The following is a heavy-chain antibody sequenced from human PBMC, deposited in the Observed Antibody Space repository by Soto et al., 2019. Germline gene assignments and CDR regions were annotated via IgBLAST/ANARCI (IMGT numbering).Heavy chain of an antibody. V-gene: IGHV1-8*02. Sequence: ASVKVSCKASGYTFISCNIHWVRQAPGQGLEWMGLIDPTGGNTGYAQKFQGRVTMTRNTSISTAYMELSSLRSEDTAVYYCARTLYGDNVDYWGQGTLVTVSS. CDR1: GYTFISCN. J-gene: IGHJ4*02. CDR3: ARTLYGDNVDY. D-gene: IGHD4-17*01. CDR2: IDPTGGNT.